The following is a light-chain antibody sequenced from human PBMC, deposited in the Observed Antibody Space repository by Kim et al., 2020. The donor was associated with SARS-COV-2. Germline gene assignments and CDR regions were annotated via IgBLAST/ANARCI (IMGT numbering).Light chain of an antibody. CDR1: QDISNY. Sequence: DIQMTQSPSSLSASVGDRVTITCQASQDISNYLNWYQQKPGKAPKLLIYDASNLETGVPSRFSGSGSGTDFTFTISSLQPEDIAIYYCQQYDNLPLTFGGGTKVDIK. J-gene: IGKJ4*01. CDR2: DAS. CDR3: QQYDNLPLT. V-gene: IGKV1-33*01.